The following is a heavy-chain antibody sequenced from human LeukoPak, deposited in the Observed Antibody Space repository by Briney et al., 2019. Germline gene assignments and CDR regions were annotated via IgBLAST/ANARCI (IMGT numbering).Heavy chain of an antibody. J-gene: IGHJ6*02. CDR1: GFALSNYA. V-gene: IGHV3-30-3*01. CDR3: ARLQSPAHYYYGMDV. CDR2: ISDDGSNK. D-gene: IGHD4-11*01. Sequence: GGSLRLSCAASGFALSNYAMHWVRQAPGKGLEWVAVISDDGSNKYYADSVKGRFTISRDNSKNTLYLQMNSLRAEDTAVYYCARLQSPAHYYYGMDVWGQGTTVTVS.